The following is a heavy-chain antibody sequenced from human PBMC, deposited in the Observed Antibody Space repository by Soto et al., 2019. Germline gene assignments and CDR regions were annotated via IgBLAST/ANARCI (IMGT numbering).Heavy chain of an antibody. J-gene: IGHJ4*02. D-gene: IGHD3-10*01. CDR1: GFTFSDSY. V-gene: IGHV3-11*05. Sequence: QVQLVESGGGLVKPGGSLRLSCVASGFTFSDSYMSWIRQAPGRGLEWVSYISSSSSHISYADSVKGRFTISRDNIRNSVYLQLNSVRAADTAVYYWARWVVRGGLRAQYYFDYWGQGALVTVSS. CDR2: ISSSSSHI. CDR3: ARWVVRGGLRAQYYFDY.